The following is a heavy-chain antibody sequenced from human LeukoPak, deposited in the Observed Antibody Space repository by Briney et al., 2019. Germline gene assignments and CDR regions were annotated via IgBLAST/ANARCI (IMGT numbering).Heavy chain of an antibody. V-gene: IGHV4-39*07. CDR1: GGSISSSSYY. D-gene: IGHD3-10*01. J-gene: IGHJ4*02. CDR2: IYYSGST. CDR3: ARGYYYRG. Sequence: PSETLSLTCTVSGGSISSSSYYWGWIRQPPGKGLEWIGSIYYSGSTYYNPSLKSRVTISVDTSKNQFSLRLTSMTAADTAVYYCARGYYYRGWGQGTLVTVSS.